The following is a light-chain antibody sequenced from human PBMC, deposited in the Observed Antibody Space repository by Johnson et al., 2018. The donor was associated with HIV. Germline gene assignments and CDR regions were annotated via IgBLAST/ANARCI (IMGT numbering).Light chain of an antibody. V-gene: IGLV1-51*01. CDR3: GTWDSSLSANV. CDR2: DNY. J-gene: IGLJ1*01. Sequence: QSVLTQPPSVSAAPGQKVTISCSGSSSNIGSNYVSWYQHLPGTAPKLLIYDNYKRPSGIPDRFSGSKSGTSATLGITGLQTGDEAHYYCGTWDSSLSANVFGTGTKVTVL. CDR1: SSNIGSNY.